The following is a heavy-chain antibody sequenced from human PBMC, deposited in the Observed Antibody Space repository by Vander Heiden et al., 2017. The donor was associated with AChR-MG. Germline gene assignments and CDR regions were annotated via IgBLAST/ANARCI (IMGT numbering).Heavy chain of an antibody. V-gene: IGHV2-70*01. CDR1: GFSLSTSGMC. D-gene: IGHD1-1*01. J-gene: IGHJ1*01. Sequence: QVTLRESGPALVKPTQTLTLTCTFSGFSLSTSGMCVSWIRQPPGKALEWLALIDWDDDKYYSTALKTRLTISKDTSKNQVVLTMTKMETVDTATYYCARREYNRGQYFQHWGQGTLVTVSS. CDR2: IDWDDDK. CDR3: ARREYNRGQYFQH.